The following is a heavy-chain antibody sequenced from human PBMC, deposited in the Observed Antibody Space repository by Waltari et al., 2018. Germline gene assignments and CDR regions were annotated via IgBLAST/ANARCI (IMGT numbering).Heavy chain of an antibody. V-gene: IGHV1-69*05. CDR1: GGTFSSYA. D-gene: IGHD4-17*01. CDR3: ASLELGGDPPRDYFDY. J-gene: IGHJ4*02. Sequence: QVQLVQSGAEVKKPGSSVKVSCKASGGTFSSYAISWVRPAPGQGLEWMGGIIPIFGTANYAQKFQGRVTITTDESTSTAYMELSSLRSEDTAVYYCASLELGGDPPRDYFDYWGQGTLVTVSS. CDR2: IIPIFGTA.